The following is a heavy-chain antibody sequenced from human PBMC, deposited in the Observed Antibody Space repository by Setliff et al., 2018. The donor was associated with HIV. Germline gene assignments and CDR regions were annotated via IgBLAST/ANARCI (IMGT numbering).Heavy chain of an antibody. V-gene: IGHV1-69*10. J-gene: IGHJ6*02. D-gene: IGHD3-10*01. Sequence: SVKVSCKASGGTFSRYAIAWVRQAPGQGLEWMGGIIPIVGIPNYAQKFQGRVSITADKSAITAYMELSSLRVEDTAMYYCARNPQGSYWVTRYGMDVWGRGTTVTVSS. CDR3: ARNPQGSYWVTRYGMDV. CDR1: GGTFSRYA. CDR2: IIPIVGIP.